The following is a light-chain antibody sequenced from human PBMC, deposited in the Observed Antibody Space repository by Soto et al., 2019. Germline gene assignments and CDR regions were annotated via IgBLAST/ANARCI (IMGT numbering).Light chain of an antibody. Sequence: QSVLTQPPSVSGAPGQRVTISCTGSSSNIGAGYHVHWYQQVPGTAPKLLIYGDSNRPSGVPDRFSGSKSGTSASLAITGLQAEDEADYYCQSYDSSLSGWLFGGGTKVTV. CDR2: GDS. CDR1: SSNIGAGYH. CDR3: QSYDSSLSGWL. J-gene: IGLJ3*02. V-gene: IGLV1-40*01.